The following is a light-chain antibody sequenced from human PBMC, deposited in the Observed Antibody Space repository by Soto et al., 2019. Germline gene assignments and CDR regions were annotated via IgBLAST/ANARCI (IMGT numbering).Light chain of an antibody. CDR3: QRYNNWPPEYT. CDR2: GAS. Sequence: EIVMTQSPATLSVSPGERATLSCRASQSVTYNLAWYQQKPGQAPRLLVYGASTRATDAPPRFSGSGSGTEFSLTISSLQSEDFAVYYCQRYNNWPPEYTFGQGTKLEIK. CDR1: QSVTYN. J-gene: IGKJ2*01. V-gene: IGKV3-15*01.